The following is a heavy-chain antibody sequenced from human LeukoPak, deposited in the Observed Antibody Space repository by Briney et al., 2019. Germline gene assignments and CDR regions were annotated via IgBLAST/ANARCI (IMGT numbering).Heavy chain of an antibody. D-gene: IGHD3-10*01. Sequence: GGSLRLSCAASGFTLDDYAMSWVRQAPGKGLQWVSGITWSGGSTDSADSVKGRFTISRDNDKNSLYLQLNSLRADDTALYYCARGPYGSGSYFSPFDYWGQGTLVTVSS. CDR3: ARGPYGSGSYFSPFDY. CDR2: ITWSGGST. CDR1: GFTLDDYA. V-gene: IGHV3-20*04. J-gene: IGHJ4*02.